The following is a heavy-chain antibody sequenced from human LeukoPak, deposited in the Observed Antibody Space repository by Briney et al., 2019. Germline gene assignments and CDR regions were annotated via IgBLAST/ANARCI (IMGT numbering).Heavy chain of an antibody. V-gene: IGHV1-2*02. Sequence: ASVKVSCKASGYTFTGYYMHWVRQAPGQGLEWMGWINPNSGGTNYAQKFQGRVTMTRGTSISTGYMELSRLRSDDTAVYYCAKSLYYYDSSGWAAFDHWGQGTQVTVPS. CDR2: INPNSGGT. D-gene: IGHD3-22*01. CDR1: GYTFTGYY. CDR3: AKSLYYYDSSGWAAFDH. J-gene: IGHJ4*02.